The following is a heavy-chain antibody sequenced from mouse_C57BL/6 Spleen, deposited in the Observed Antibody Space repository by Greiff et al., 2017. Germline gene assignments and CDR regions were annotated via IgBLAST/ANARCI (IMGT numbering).Heavy chain of an antibody. CDR1: GYSITSGYY. D-gene: IGHD2-4*01. V-gene: IGHV3-6*01. Sequence: EVKLEESGPGLVKPSQSLSLTCSVTGYSITSGYYWNWIQQFPENKLEWMGYISYDGSNNYNPSLKNRISITGDTSTNQFFRKLNSVTTEDTAIYYCAREDYGFACWGQGALVTVSA. CDR3: AREDYGFAC. CDR2: ISYDGSN. J-gene: IGHJ3*01.